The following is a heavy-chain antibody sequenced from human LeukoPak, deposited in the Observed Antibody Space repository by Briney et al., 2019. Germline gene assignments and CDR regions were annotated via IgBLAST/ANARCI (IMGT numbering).Heavy chain of an antibody. D-gene: IGHD2-2*01. CDR3: AREVGYCSSTSCYGGYFDY. CDR1: GGTFSIYA. Sequence: GASVTVSFKASGGTFSIYAISWVRQAPGQGLEWMGGIIPIFGTANYAQKFQGRVTITADESTSTAYMELSSLRSEDTAVYYCAREVGYCSSTSCYGGYFDYWGQGTLVTVSS. CDR2: IIPIFGTA. J-gene: IGHJ4*02. V-gene: IGHV1-69*01.